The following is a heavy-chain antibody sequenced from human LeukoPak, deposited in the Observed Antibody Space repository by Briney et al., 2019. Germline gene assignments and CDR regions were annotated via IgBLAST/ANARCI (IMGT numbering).Heavy chain of an antibody. CDR2: IYYSGTT. V-gene: IGHV4-30-4*01. J-gene: IGHJ4*02. Sequence: PSETLSLTCTVSGVSIRNYYWSWIRQPPGKGLEWIGYIYYSGTTYYNPSLKSRVTISVDTSKNQFSLKLTSVTAADTAVYYCARGPYGSGSYYWGQGTLVTVSS. D-gene: IGHD3-10*01. CDR3: ARGPYGSGSYY. CDR1: GVSIRNYY.